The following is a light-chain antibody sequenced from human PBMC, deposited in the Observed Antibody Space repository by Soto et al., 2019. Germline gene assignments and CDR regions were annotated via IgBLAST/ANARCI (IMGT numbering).Light chain of an antibody. CDR1: QSVSTN. J-gene: IGKJ2*01. V-gene: IGKV3-15*01. CDR3: QQYNNWPYT. Sequence: EIVMTQSPDTLSVSPGERATLSCRASQSVSTNLAWYQQKPGQAPRLLIYGASTRATGIPARFSGSGSGTEFTLTISSLQSEDFAVYHCQQYNNWPYTFGQGTKLGIK. CDR2: GAS.